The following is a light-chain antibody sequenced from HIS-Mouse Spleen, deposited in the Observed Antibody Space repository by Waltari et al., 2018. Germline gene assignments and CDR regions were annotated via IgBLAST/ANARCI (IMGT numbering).Light chain of an antibody. CDR3: QQYNNWWT. J-gene: IGKJ1*01. V-gene: IGKV3-15*01. CDR1: QSVSSN. Sequence: EIVMTQSPATLSVSPGERATLSCRASQSVSSNLAWYQQKPGQAPRLLIYGASTRATGIPARFSCSWSGTEFTLTISSLQSEDFAVYYCQQYNNWWTFGQGTKVEIK. CDR2: GAS.